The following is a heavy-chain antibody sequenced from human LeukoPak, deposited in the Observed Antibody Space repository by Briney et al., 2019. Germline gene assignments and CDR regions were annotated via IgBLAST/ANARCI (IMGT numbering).Heavy chain of an antibody. CDR1: GFTFSTYW. D-gene: IGHD3-10*01. Sequence: GGSLRLSCAASGFTFSTYWMSWVRQAPGKGLEWVANIKEDGSEKYYAESLKGRFTISRDNAKNSLYLQMNSLRAEDTAVYYCVRLPTGSGREAFDIWGQGTMVTVSS. J-gene: IGHJ3*02. CDR3: VRLPTGSGREAFDI. CDR2: IKEDGSEK. V-gene: IGHV3-7*03.